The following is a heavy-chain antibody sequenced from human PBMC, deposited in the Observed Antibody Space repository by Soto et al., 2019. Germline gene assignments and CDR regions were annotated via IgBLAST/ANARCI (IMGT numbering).Heavy chain of an antibody. Sequence: SETLSLTCAVYGGSFSGYYWSWIRQPPGKGLEWIGEINHSGSTNYNPSLKSRVTISVDTSKNQFSLKLSSVTAADTAVYYCARGSAAAGKSFDYWGQGTLVTVSS. D-gene: IGHD6-13*01. CDR1: GGSFSGYY. J-gene: IGHJ4*02. CDR3: ARGSAAAGKSFDY. CDR2: INHSGST. V-gene: IGHV4-34*01.